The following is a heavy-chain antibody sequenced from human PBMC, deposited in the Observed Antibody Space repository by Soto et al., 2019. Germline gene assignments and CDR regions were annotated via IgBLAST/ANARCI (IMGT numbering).Heavy chain of an antibody. J-gene: IGHJ4*02. CDR1: GFTFSNAW. CDR3: TAISDYDYVWGSYRTFDY. V-gene: IGHV3-15*07. CDR2: IKSKTDGGTT. Sequence: GGSLRLSCAASGFTFSNAWMNWVRQAPGKGLEWVGRIKSKTDGGTTDYAAPVKGRFTISRDDSKNTLYLQMNSLKTEDTAVYYCTAISDYDYVWGSYRTFDYWGQGTLVTVSS. D-gene: IGHD3-16*02.